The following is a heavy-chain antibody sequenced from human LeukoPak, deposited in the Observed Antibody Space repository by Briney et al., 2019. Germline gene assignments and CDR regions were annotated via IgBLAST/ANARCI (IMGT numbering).Heavy chain of an antibody. V-gene: IGHV3-23*01. J-gene: IGHJ4*02. Sequence: GGSLRLSCAASGFTFSSYAMSWVRQAPGKGLEWVSAISGSGGSTYYADSVKGRFTISRDNSKNTLYLQMNSLRAEDTAVYYCAKDPYYYDSSGYTYFDYWGQGTLVTVS. D-gene: IGHD3-22*01. CDR1: GFTFSSYA. CDR2: ISGSGGST. CDR3: AKDPYYYDSSGYTYFDY.